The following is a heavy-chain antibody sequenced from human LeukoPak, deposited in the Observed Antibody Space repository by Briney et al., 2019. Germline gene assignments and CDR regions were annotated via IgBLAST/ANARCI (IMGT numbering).Heavy chain of an antibody. D-gene: IGHD5-18*01. V-gene: IGHV1-46*01. CDR1: GYTFTSYG. J-gene: IGHJ4*02. Sequence: GASVKVSCKASGYTFTSYGISWVRQAPGQGLEWMGIINPSGGSTSYAQKFQGRVTMTRDTSTSTVYMELSSLRSEDTAVYYCATGGYSYAFDYWGQGTLVTVSS. CDR2: INPSGGST. CDR3: ATGGYSYAFDY.